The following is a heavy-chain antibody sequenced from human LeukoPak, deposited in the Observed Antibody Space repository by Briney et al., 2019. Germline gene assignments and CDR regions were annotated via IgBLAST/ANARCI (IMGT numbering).Heavy chain of an antibody. CDR1: GFTFSSYW. V-gene: IGHV3-74*01. Sequence: GGSLRLSCAASGFTFSSYWMHWVRQAPGKGLVWVSRINTDGSSTSYTDSVKGRFTISRDNAKNTLYLQMNSLRAEDTAVYYCARDGGGSAPYDAFDIWGQGTMVTVSS. D-gene: IGHD2-15*01. J-gene: IGHJ3*02. CDR2: INTDGSST. CDR3: ARDGGGSAPYDAFDI.